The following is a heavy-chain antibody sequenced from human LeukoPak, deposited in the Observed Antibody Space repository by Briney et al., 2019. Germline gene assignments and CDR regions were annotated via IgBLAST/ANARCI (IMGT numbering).Heavy chain of an antibody. J-gene: IGHJ4*02. CDR3: ANNYYGSGSYSTPEATSGD. D-gene: IGHD3-10*01. V-gene: IGHV1-2*02. CDR1: GYTFTGYY. CDR2: INLNSGAT. Sequence: GASVTVSCKASGYTFTGYYIHWVRQAPGQGLEWVGWINLNSGATSYPQTSPGTIAMTRYTSIRTAYREPSRLRSDATAVQYSANNYYGSGSYSTPEATSGDWGQGTPVTASS.